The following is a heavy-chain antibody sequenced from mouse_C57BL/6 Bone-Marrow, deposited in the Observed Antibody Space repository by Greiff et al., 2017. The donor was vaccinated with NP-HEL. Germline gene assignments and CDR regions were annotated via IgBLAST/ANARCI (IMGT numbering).Heavy chain of an antibody. Sequence: EVQLQQSGGGLVKPGGSLKLSCAASGFTFSDYGMHWVRQAPEKGLEWVAYISSGSSTIYYADTVKGRFTISRDNAKNTLFLQMTSLRSEDTAMYYCAKDLPGAMDYWGQGTSVTVSS. J-gene: IGHJ4*01. CDR3: AKDLPGAMDY. D-gene: IGHD5-1*01. V-gene: IGHV5-17*01. CDR1: GFTFSDYG. CDR2: ISSGSSTI.